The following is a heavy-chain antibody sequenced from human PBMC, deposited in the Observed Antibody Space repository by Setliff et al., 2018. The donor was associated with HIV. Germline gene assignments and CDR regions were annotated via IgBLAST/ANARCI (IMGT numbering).Heavy chain of an antibody. J-gene: IGHJ6*03. CDR3: AKELGYSYYYYYYMDV. CDR2: IWYDGSNK. Sequence: SLRLSCAASGFTFSSYGMHWVRQAPGKGLEWVAVIWYDGSNKYYADSVKGRFTISRDNSKNTLYLQMNSLRAEDTAVYYCAKELGYSYYYYYYMDVWGKGTTVTVSS. V-gene: IGHV3-33*06. D-gene: IGHD2-15*01. CDR1: GFTFSSYG.